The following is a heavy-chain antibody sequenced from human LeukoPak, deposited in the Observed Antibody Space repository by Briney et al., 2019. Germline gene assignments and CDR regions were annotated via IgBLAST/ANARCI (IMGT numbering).Heavy chain of an antibody. J-gene: IGHJ6*04. D-gene: IGHD2-2*03. Sequence: GASVKVSCKASGYTFTGYYMHWVRQAPGQGLEWMGWINPNSGGTNYAQKFQGRVTMTRDTSISTAYMELSRLRSDDTAVYYCARDGSNLMDIVVVPAAPGDVWGKGTTVTVSS. CDR3: ARDGSNLMDIVVVPAAPGDV. CDR1: GYTFTGYY. V-gene: IGHV1-2*02. CDR2: INPNSGGT.